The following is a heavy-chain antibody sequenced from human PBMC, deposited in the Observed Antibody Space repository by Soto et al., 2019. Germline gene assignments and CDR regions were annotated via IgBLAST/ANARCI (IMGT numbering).Heavy chain of an antibody. CDR1: GFTFSAFA. CDR3: VRGSSCSNGVRYNLGWFGP. V-gene: IGHV3-33*01. Sequence: QVQLVESGGGVVQPGRSLRLSCTASGFTFSAFALHWVRQAPGKGLAWVAVIWPDENDKYYADSVKGRFTISSDSSKITLSLQMNSLSAEDTAVYYCVRGSSCSNGVRYNLGWFGPWGQGTLVTVSS. J-gene: IGHJ5*02. D-gene: IGHD2-8*01. CDR2: IWPDENDK.